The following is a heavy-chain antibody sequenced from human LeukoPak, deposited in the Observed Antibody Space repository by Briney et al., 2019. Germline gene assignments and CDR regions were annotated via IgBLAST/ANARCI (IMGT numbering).Heavy chain of an antibody. CDR1: GCTVSSNY. CDR3: ARSDRIAAAGPFDY. J-gene: IGHJ4*02. CDR2: IYGGATT. V-gene: IGHV3-53*01. Sequence: PGGSLRLSCAVSGCTVSSNYMSWVRQAPGKGLEWVSVIYGGATTTYAASVVGRFTISRDNSKNTLYLQMNSLRAEDTAVYYCARSDRIAAAGPFDYWGQGALVTVSS. D-gene: IGHD6-13*01.